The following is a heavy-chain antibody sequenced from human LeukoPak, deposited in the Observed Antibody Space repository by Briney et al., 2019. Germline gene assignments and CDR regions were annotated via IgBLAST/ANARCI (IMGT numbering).Heavy chain of an antibody. D-gene: IGHD3-10*01. Sequence: GGSLRLSCAASGFTFSSYAMSWVRQAPGKGLEWVSAISGSGGSTYYADSVKGRFTISRDNSNNTLYLQMNSLRAEDTAVYYRAKDGRWFGEDDAFDIWGQGTMVTVSS. CDR1: GFTFSSYA. CDR2: ISGSGGST. J-gene: IGHJ3*02. V-gene: IGHV3-23*01. CDR3: AKDGRWFGEDDAFDI.